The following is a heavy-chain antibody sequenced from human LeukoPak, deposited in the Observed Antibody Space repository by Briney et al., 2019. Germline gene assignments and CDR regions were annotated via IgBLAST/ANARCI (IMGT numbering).Heavy chain of an antibody. J-gene: IGHJ3*02. CDR3: AKVLVRVPAAIPQSAFDI. V-gene: IGHV3-23*01. CDR1: GFTFSSYA. CDR2: VSGSGGST. Sequence: GGSLRLSCAASGFTFSSYAMSWVRQAPGKGLEWVSAVSGSGGSTHYADSVKGRFTISRDNSKNTLYLQMNSLRAEDTAVYYCAKVLVRVPAAIPQSAFDIWGQGTMVTVSS. D-gene: IGHD2-2*02.